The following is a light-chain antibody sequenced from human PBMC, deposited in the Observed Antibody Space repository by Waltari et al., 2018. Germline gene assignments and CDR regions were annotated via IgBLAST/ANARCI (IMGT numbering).Light chain of an antibody. CDR1: SSNIGAGYD. Sequence: QSILAQPPSVSGAPGLTVTISCTVNSSNIGAGYDVHWYQHLPGTAPKLLIFANSNRPSGVPDRFSCTKSAASASLAISGLQTEDEGDYYCQSYDSRLSARVFGGGTRLTVL. J-gene: IGLJ3*02. CDR2: ANS. CDR3: QSYDSRLSARV. V-gene: IGLV1-40*01.